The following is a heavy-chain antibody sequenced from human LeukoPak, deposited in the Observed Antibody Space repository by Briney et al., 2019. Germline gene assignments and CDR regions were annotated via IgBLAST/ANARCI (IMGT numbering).Heavy chain of an antibody. V-gene: IGHV3-21*01. Sequence: TGGSPRLSCAASGFTFSSYSMNWVRQAPGKGLEWVSSISSSSSYIYYADSVKGRFTISRDNAKNSLYLQMNSLRAEDTAVYYCARDIGSGSYQFDYWGQGTLVTVSS. CDR1: GFTFSSYS. CDR3: ARDIGSGSYQFDY. J-gene: IGHJ4*02. CDR2: ISSSSSYI. D-gene: IGHD3-10*01.